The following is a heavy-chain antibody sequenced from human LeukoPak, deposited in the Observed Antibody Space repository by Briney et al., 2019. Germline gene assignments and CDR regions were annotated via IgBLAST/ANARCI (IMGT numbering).Heavy chain of an antibody. V-gene: IGHV4-59*08. Sequence: PSETLSLTCSVSDDSITIYYWTWIRQPPGKGLEWIGYIDHTGTTNYNPSLKSRVTISVDTSKNQFSLKLSSVTAADTAVYYCARGVGGEPYYYYMDVWGKGTTVTISS. CDR1: DDSITIYY. J-gene: IGHJ6*03. D-gene: IGHD2-21*01. CDR3: ARGVGGEPYYYYMDV. CDR2: IDHTGTT.